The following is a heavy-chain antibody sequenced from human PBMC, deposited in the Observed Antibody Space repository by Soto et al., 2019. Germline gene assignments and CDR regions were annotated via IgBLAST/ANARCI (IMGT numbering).Heavy chain of an antibody. J-gene: IGHJ6*02. CDR3: ARDNWNYVWYGMDV. D-gene: IGHD1-7*01. Sequence: GGSLRLSCAASGCTFSSYGMHWVRQAPGKGLEWVAVIWYDGSNKYYADSVKGRFTISRDNSKNTLYLQMNSLRAEDTAVYYCARDNWNYVWYGMDVWGQGTTVTVSS. V-gene: IGHV3-33*01. CDR2: IWYDGSNK. CDR1: GCTFSSYG.